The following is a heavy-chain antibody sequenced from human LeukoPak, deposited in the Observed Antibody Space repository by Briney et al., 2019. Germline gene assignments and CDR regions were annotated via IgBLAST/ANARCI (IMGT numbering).Heavy chain of an antibody. Sequence: GGSLRLSCAASGFTFSSYAMSWVRQAPGKGLEWVSTISGSGGSAYHADSVKGRFTISRDNSKNTLYLQMNSLRAEDTAVYYCANRAAFGDYFDYWGQGTLVTVSS. V-gene: IGHV3-23*01. CDR1: GFTFSSYA. CDR2: ISGSGGSA. CDR3: ANRAAFGDYFDY. D-gene: IGHD3-10*01. J-gene: IGHJ4*02.